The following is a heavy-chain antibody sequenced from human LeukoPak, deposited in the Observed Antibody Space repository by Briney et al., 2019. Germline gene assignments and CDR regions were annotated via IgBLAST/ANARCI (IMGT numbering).Heavy chain of an antibody. Sequence: PRRSLRLSCAASGFTFSSYAMHWVRQAPGKGLEWVAVISYDGSNKYYADSVKGRFTISRDNSKNTLYLQMNSLRAEDTAVYYCARGTTGTTKFDYWGQGTLVTVSS. J-gene: IGHJ4*02. D-gene: IGHD1-1*01. CDR1: GFTFSSYA. CDR3: ARGTTGTTKFDY. V-gene: IGHV3-30-3*01. CDR2: ISYDGSNK.